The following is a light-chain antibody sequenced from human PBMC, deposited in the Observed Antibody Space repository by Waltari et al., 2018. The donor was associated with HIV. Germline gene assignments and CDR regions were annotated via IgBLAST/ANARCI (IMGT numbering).Light chain of an antibody. V-gene: IGLV3-10*01. CDR2: EDS. Sequence: SYELPQPPSVSVSPGQAARITCSEYALPNKYAYWYQQKSGQAPVLVIYEDSERPSGIPERFSGSSSGTMATLTISGAQVEDEADYYCYSTDSSGYPLFGGGTKLTVL. CDR1: ALPNKY. CDR3: YSTDSSGYPL. J-gene: IGLJ2*01.